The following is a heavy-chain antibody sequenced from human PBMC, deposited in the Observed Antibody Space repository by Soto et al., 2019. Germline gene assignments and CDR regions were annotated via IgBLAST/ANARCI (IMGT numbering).Heavy chain of an antibody. J-gene: IGHJ4*02. CDR2: IYHSGSI. D-gene: IGHD6-13*01. V-gene: IGHV4-30-2*01. CDR1: GGSISSGGYS. CDR3: ASSSSWSAPWGY. Sequence: QLQLQESGSGLVKPSQTLSLTCAVSGGSISSGGYSWSWIRQPPGKGLEWIGYIYHSGSIYYNPSRKSRVTISVDRSKNQFSLKLSSVTAADTAVYYCASSSSWSAPWGYWGQGTLVTVSS.